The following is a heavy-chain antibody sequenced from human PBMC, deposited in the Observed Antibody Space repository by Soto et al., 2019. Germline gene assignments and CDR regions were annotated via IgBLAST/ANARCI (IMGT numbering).Heavy chain of an antibody. J-gene: IGHJ4*02. CDR3: AKDSNKYSSSLRGRYFDY. CDR2: ISGGGSNT. CDR1: GFPFSSYV. V-gene: IGHV3-23*01. D-gene: IGHD4-4*01. Sequence: EVQLLESGGGLVQRGGSLRLSCAASGFPFSSYVMSWVRQAPGKGLEWVSGISGGGSNTFYADYVKGRCTISRDNSKNTLRLQMNSLGAEDTAVYYCAKDSNKYSSSLRGRYFDYWGQGIGVTVSS.